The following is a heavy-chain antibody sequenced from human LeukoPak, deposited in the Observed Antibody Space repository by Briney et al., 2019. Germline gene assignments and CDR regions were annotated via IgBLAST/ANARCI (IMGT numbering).Heavy chain of an antibody. CDR3: AREKGIVVVPLDAFDI. CDR2: IYYSGST. CDR1: GGSISSYY. J-gene: IGHJ3*02. Sequence: SETLSLTCTVSGGSISSYYWSWIRQPPGKGLEWIGYIYYSGSTNYNPSLKSRVTISVDTSKNQFSLKLSSVTAADTAVYYCAREKGIVVVPLDAFDIWGQGTMVTVSS. V-gene: IGHV4-59*12. D-gene: IGHD2-2*01.